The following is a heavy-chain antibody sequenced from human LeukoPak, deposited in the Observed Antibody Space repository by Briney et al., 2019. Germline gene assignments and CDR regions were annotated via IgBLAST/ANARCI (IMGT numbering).Heavy chain of an antibody. V-gene: IGHV3-9*01. CDR1: GFSLEDYA. D-gene: IGHD3-9*01. CDR3: VKDMGFDLLKDAFHV. J-gene: IGHJ3*01. Sequence: GRSLRLSRVGSGFSLEDYAMHWVRHVPGKGLEWVSSISWDSGNQAYTDSVKGRFTISRDNGKNSLYLQMNSLRPEDTAFYYCVKDMGFDLLKDAFHVWGQGTLVTVSS. CDR2: ISWDSGNQ.